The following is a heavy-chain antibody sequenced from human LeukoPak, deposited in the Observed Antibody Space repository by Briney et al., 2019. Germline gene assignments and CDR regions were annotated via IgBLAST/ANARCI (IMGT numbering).Heavy chain of an antibody. V-gene: IGHV1-8*03. J-gene: IGHJ6*03. D-gene: IGHD3-3*01. Sequence: ASVKVSCKASGYTFTSYDINWVRQATGQGLEWMGWMNPNSGNTGYAQKFQGRVTITRNTSISTAYMELSSLRSEDTAVYYCARTMENSDFWSGYYTSSYYYYMGVWGKGTTVTVSS. CDR3: ARTMENSDFWSGYYTSSYYYYMGV. CDR1: GYTFTSYD. CDR2: MNPNSGNT.